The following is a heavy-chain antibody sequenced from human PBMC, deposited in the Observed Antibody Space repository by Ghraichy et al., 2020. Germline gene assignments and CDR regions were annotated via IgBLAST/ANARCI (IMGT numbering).Heavy chain of an antibody. J-gene: IGHJ4*02. CDR3: ARINYAGAYFDY. V-gene: IGHV1-2*02. CDR2: INPNSGGT. D-gene: IGHD2-2*01. CDR1: GYTFTGYY. Sequence: ASVKVSCKASGYTFTGYYMHWVRQAPGQGLEWMGWINPNSGGTNYAQKFQGRVTMTRDTSISTAYMELSRLRSDDTAVYYCARINYAGAYFDYWCQGTLVTVSS.